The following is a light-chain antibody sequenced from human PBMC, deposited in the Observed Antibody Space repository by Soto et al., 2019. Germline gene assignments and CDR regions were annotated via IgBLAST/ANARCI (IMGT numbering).Light chain of an antibody. Sequence: EIVVTQSPVTLSVSPGERATLSCKTSQIVGTNLAWYQQKPCQPPRLLMSGAFSRAPGFPVRFRGTGSGSEFTLTISSLQYEDGALYFCQQYDKWPYTFGQGTNLEIK. V-gene: IGKV3-15*01. CDR3: QQYDKWPYT. CDR1: QIVGTN. CDR2: GAF. J-gene: IGKJ2*01.